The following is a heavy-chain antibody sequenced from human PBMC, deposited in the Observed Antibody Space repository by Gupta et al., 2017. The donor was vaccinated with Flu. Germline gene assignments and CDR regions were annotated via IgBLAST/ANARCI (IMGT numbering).Heavy chain of an antibody. J-gene: IGHJ4*02. D-gene: IGHD2-2*01. Sequence: GAEVKKPGASVKVSCKASGYTFTSYDINWVRQATGQGLEWMGWMNPNSGNTGYAQKFQDRVTMTRNTSISTAYMELSSLRSEDTAVYYCARSDRYYCSSTSCYLYWGQGTLVTVSS. CDR2: MNPNSGNT. CDR1: GYTFTSYD. CDR3: ARSDRYYCSSTSCYLY. V-gene: IGHV1-8*01.